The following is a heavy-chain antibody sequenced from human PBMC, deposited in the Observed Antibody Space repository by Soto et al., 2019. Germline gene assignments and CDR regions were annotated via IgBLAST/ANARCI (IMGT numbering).Heavy chain of an antibody. V-gene: IGHV3-33*08. Sequence: GGSLRLSCAASGFRFSDDGMHWARQAPGKGLEWVATIRNDGGITYYGDSVKGRFTISRDNSKNTLYLQMDSLRVEDTAVYYCARRGYSSSWFDSWGQGTLVTVSS. CDR3: ARRGYSSSWFDS. CDR2: IRNDGGIT. D-gene: IGHD6-6*01. J-gene: IGHJ5*01. CDR1: GFRFSDDG.